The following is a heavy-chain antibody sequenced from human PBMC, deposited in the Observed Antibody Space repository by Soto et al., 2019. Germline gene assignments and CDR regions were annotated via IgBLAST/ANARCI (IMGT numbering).Heavy chain of an antibody. J-gene: IGHJ4*02. CDR3: AGPVGGYQVLFGTWYGTRSDF. Sequence: QLLESGGGFVQPGGSLQLSCEASGPSFSSYAMTWIRQTPGKGLEWLSGICGSGEVTLYGDSVRGRVTISRDNSKNMVYLQLTSLRPEDTAVYYCAGPVGGYQVLFGTWYGTRSDFWGQGTLVTVSS. CDR1: GPSFSSYA. CDR2: ICGSGEVT. D-gene: IGHD6-13*01. V-gene: IGHV3-23*01.